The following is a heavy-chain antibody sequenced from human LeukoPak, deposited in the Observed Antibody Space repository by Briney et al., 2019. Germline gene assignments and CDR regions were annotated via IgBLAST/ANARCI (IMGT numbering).Heavy chain of an antibody. CDR1: GFTFTTYW. CDR2: INTDGSST. V-gene: IGHV3-74*01. Sequence: PGGSLRLSCAASGFTFTTYWMHWVRQAPGKGLVWVSNINTDGSSTNYADSVKGRFTISRDNAKNTLFLQMNSLRAEDTAIHYCVRSWGEDYWGQGTLVTVSS. CDR3: VRSWGEDY. J-gene: IGHJ4*02. D-gene: IGHD3-16*01.